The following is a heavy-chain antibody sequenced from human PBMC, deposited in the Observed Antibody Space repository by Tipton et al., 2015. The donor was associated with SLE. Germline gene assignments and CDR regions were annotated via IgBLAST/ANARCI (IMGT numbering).Heavy chain of an antibody. CDR3: ARDPYDSWSDYQATFDY. Sequence: TLSLTCTVSGGSIRSSRHFWGWIRQPPGKGLEWIGVLYYSGNTYYNPSLKSPVTLSIDTSKNQFSLKMRSVTAADTAVYYCARDPYDSWSDYQATFDYWGQGTLATVSP. J-gene: IGHJ4*02. CDR1: GGSIRSSRHF. D-gene: IGHD3-3*01. V-gene: IGHV4-39*07. CDR2: LYYSGNT.